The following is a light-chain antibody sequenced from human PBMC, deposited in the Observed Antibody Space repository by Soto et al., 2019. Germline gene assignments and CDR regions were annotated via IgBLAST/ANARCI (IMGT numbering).Light chain of an antibody. Sequence: EIVMWQSPATLSVSPGDRATLSCRASQSVSSNLAWYQQKPGQAPRLLIDGASSRATGVPDRYSASGSGTDFTLTISRLEPEDFAVFFCQQYGTSEIIFGQGTRLEIK. CDR1: QSVSSN. CDR3: QQYGTSEII. V-gene: IGKV3-20*01. CDR2: GAS. J-gene: IGKJ5*01.